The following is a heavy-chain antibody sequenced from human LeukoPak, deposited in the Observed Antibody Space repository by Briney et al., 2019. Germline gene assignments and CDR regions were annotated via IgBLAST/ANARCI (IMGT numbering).Heavy chain of an antibody. V-gene: IGHV4-59*01. CDR3: ARGLYSGSPLSFDS. CDR1: GGSISRYY. Sequence: KPSETLSLTCTVSGGSISRYYWSWIRQPPGKGLEWIGYIYYSGSTNYNPSLKSRVTISVDTSKNQFPLKLSSVTAADTAVFYCARGLYSGSPLSFDSWGQGTLVTVSS. J-gene: IGHJ4*02. CDR2: IYYSGST. D-gene: IGHD1-26*01.